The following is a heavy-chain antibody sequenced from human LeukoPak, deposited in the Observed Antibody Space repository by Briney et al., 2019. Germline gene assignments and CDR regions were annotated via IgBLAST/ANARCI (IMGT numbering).Heavy chain of an antibody. CDR1: GYTFSSYA. CDR3: AKDITGTTRFDY. V-gene: IGHV3-23*01. D-gene: IGHD1-7*01. CDR2: ISGSGGNT. Sequence: GGSLRLSCAGSGYTFSSYAMSWVRQAPGKGLEWVSGISGSGGNTYYADSVKGRFTISRDSSKNTLYLQMDSLRAEDTAVYYCAKDITGTTRFDYWGQGTLVTVSS. J-gene: IGHJ4*02.